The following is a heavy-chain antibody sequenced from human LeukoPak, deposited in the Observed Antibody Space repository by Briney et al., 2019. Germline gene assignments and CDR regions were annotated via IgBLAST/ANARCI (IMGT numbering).Heavy chain of an antibody. J-gene: IGHJ6*02. CDR3: ARVGLDSKDYYYYGMDV. Sequence: GGSLRLSCAASGFSFSSYSMNWVRQAPGKGLEWVSYISGSSSTIYYADSVKGRFTVSRDNAKNSLYLQMNSLRDEDAAVYYCARVGLDSKDYYYYGMDVWGQGTTVTVSS. D-gene: IGHD3/OR15-3a*01. CDR2: ISGSSSTI. CDR1: GFSFSSYS. V-gene: IGHV3-48*02.